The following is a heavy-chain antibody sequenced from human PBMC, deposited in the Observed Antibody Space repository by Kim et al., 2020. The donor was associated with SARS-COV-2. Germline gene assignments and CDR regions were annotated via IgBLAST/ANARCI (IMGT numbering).Heavy chain of an antibody. CDR2: IIPVFGTT. V-gene: IGHV1-69*13. D-gene: IGHD5-12*01. CDR1: GGSVSSQA. Sequence: SVKVSCKASGGSVSSQAITWVRQAPGLGLEWMGGIIPVFGTTGYAPKFQGRVTITADDFTNTAYMELTSLRSEDTAVYFCARDRRQATTTARGYFYYFGLDVWGQGTMVTVSS. J-gene: IGHJ6*02. CDR3: ARDRRQATTTARGYFYYFGLDV.